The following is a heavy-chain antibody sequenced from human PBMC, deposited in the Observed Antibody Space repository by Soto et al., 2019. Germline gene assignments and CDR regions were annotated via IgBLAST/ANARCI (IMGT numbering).Heavy chain of an antibody. V-gene: IGHV5-10-1*01. Sequence: GESLKISCKGSGYSFTSYWISWVRQMPGKGLEWMGRIDPSDSYTNYSPSFQGHVTISADKSISTAYLQWSSLKASDTAMYYCARSIVVVTATTYYYGMDVWGQGTTVTVSS. J-gene: IGHJ6*02. D-gene: IGHD2-2*01. CDR1: GYSFTSYW. CDR2: IDPSDSYT. CDR3: ARSIVVVTATTYYYGMDV.